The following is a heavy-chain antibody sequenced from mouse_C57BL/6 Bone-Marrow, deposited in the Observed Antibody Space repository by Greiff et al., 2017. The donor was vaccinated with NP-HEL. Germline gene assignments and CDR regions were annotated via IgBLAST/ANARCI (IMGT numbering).Heavy chain of an antibody. D-gene: IGHD1-1*01. Sequence: QVQLQQPGAELVKPGASVKLSCKASGYTFTSYWMQWVKQRPGQGLEWVGEIDPSDSYTNYNQKFKGKATLTVDPSSSTAYMQLSSLTSEDSAVYYCAREGYGSSYAMDYWGQGTSVTVSS. V-gene: IGHV1-50*01. CDR3: AREGYGSSYAMDY. CDR1: GYTFTSYW. J-gene: IGHJ4*01. CDR2: IDPSDSYT.